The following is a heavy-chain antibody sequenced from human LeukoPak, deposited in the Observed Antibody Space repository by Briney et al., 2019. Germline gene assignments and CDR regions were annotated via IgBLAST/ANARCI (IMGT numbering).Heavy chain of an antibody. J-gene: IGHJ6*02. CDR1: GFTFSSYW. V-gene: IGHV3-7*03. D-gene: IGHD6-19*01. Sequence: GGSLRLSCAASGFTFSSYWMSWVRQAPGKGLEWVANIKQDGSEKYYVDSVKGRFTISRDNAKNSLYLQMNSLRAEDTAVYYCAREYSSGWYNYYYYGMDVWGQGTTATVSS. CDR3: AREYSSGWYNYYYYGMDV. CDR2: IKQDGSEK.